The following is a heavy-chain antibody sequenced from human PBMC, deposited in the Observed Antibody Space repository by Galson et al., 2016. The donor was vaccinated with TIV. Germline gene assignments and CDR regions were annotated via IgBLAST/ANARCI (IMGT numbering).Heavy chain of an antibody. CDR2: IYPGDSDT. D-gene: IGHD3-22*01. Sequence: QSGAEVKKPGESLKISCKGSGYSFTNSYIAWVRQMPGKGLEWMAIIYPGDSDTRYSPSFQGQVTISADKSISTAYPQWSSLKASDTAMYFCARVVTSTSPFDYWGQGTLVTVSS. CDR3: ARVVTSTSPFDY. CDR1: GYSFTNSY. V-gene: IGHV5-51*03. J-gene: IGHJ4*02.